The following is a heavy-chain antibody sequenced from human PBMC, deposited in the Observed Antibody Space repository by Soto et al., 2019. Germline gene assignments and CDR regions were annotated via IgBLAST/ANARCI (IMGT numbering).Heavy chain of an antibody. CDR3: VSHRSSVPTQAFFDY. Sequence: SENPYITCTVYGGSVTNSSYYWGWIRQSPGKGLEWIGSVYYRGRSYSKSSVKSRVTISVDTSKNRLSLSLNSVTASDTAVYSCVSHRSSVPTQAFFDYCGPGSMVIVSS. J-gene: IGHJ4*02. CDR2: VYYRGRS. CDR1: GGSVTNSSYY. V-gene: IGHV4-39*05.